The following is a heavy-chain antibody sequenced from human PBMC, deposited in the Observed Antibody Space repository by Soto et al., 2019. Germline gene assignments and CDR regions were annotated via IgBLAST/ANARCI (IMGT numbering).Heavy chain of an antibody. CDR2: IIPIFGTA. J-gene: IGHJ4*02. Sequence: GASVKVSCKASGGTFSSYAISWVRQAPGQGLEWMGGIIPIFGTANYAQKFQGRVTITADESTSTAYMELSSLRSEDTAVYYCARGRENYYDSSGYYGYWGQGTLVTVPQ. CDR1: GGTFSSYA. V-gene: IGHV1-69*13. D-gene: IGHD3-22*01. CDR3: ARGRENYYDSSGYYGY.